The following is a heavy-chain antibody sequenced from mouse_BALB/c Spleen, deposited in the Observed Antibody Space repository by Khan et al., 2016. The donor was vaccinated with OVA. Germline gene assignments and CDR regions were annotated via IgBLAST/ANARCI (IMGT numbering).Heavy chain of an antibody. CDR3: ARGGVVVPYWYFDV. CDR2: ISYDGSN. J-gene: IGHJ1*01. D-gene: IGHD1-1*01. CDR1: GYSITGGYS. Sequence: EVQLVESGPGLVKPSQSLSLTCSVTGYSITGGYSWSWIRQFPGNKVEWMGYISYDGSNNYNPSLKNRISITRDTSKNQFFLKLNSVTTEDTATYYCARGGVVVPYWYFDVWGAGTTVTVSS. V-gene: IGHV3-6*02.